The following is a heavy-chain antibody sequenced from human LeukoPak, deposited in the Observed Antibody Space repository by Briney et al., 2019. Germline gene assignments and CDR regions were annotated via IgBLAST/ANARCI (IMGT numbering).Heavy chain of an antibody. CDR1: GFTFSSYS. Sequence: GGSLRLSCAASGFTFSSYSMNWVRQAPGKGLEWVSYISSSSSTIYYADSVKGRFTISRDNAKNSLYLQMNSLRAEDTAVYYCARGAYGDYGNIDYWGQGTPVTVSS. CDR3: ARGAYGDYGNIDY. CDR2: ISSSSSTI. V-gene: IGHV3-48*01. D-gene: IGHD4-17*01. J-gene: IGHJ4*02.